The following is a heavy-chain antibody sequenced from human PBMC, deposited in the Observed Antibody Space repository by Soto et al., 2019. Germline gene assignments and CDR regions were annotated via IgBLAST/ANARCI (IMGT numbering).Heavy chain of an antibody. CDR3: ARESLGYCSGGSCYADFDY. J-gene: IGHJ4*02. Sequence: ASVKVSCKASGYTFTSYGISWVRQAPGQGLEWMGWISAYNGNTNYAQKLQGRVTMTTDTSTSTAYMELRSLRSDDTAVYYCARESLGYCSGGSCYADFDYWGQGTLVTVSS. D-gene: IGHD2-15*01. V-gene: IGHV1-18*01. CDR2: ISAYNGNT. CDR1: GYTFTSYG.